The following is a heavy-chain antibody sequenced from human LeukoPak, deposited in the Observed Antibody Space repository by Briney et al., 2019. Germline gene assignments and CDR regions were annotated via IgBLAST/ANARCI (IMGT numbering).Heavy chain of an antibody. V-gene: IGHV1-69*13. CDR2: IIPIFGTA. J-gene: IGHJ3*02. CDR3: ARAIEMATMWGAFDI. CDR1: GGTFSSYA. Sequence: EASVNVPCKASGGTFSSYAISWVRQAPGQGLEWMGGIIPIFGTANYAQKFQGRVTITADESTSTAYMELSSLRSEDTAVYYCARAIEMATMWGAFDIWGQGTMVTVSS. D-gene: IGHD5-24*01.